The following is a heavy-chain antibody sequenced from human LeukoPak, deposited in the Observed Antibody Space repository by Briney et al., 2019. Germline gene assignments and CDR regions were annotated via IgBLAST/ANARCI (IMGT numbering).Heavy chain of an antibody. V-gene: IGHV3-23*01. CDR2: ISGSGLST. D-gene: IGHD6-13*01. J-gene: IGHJ4*02. CDR1: GFTFSSYA. Sequence: GGSLRLSCAASGFTFSSYAMSWVRQAPGKGLEWVSAISGSGLSTYYADSVKGRFTISRDISKATLYLQMNSLRAEDTAVYYCAENAKYSSSWYAYWGQGNLVTVSS. CDR3: AENAKYSSSWYAY.